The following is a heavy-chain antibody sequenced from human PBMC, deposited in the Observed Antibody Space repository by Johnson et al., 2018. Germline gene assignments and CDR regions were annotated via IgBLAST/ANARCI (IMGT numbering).Heavy chain of an antibody. CDR2: IWFDGTTK. D-gene: IGHD3-10*01. CDR1: GFIFSIYG. J-gene: IGHJ6*03. CDR3: ARHSGSGYYYYMDV. V-gene: IGHV3-33*01. Sequence: QVQLVESGGGVVQPGRSLRLSCAASGFIFSIYGMHWVRQAPGKGLEWVAVIWFDGTTKYYADSIKGRFTISRDNSKNTLYLQMNSLRTEDTAMYYCARHSGSGYYYYMDVWGKGTTVTVSS.